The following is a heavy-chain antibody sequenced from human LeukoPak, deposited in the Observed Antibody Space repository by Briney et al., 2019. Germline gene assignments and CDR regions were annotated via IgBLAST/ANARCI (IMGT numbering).Heavy chain of an antibody. CDR1: GGSFSSYY. D-gene: IGHD1-26*01. J-gene: IGHJ4*02. CDR3: ARGSSGSYYYRLFDY. Sequence: SETLSLTCTVSGGSFSSYYWSWIRQPPGKGLEWIGYIYYSGSTNYNPSLKSRVTISVDTSKNQFSLKLSSVTAADTAVYYCARGSSGSYYYRLFDYWGQGTLVTVSS. V-gene: IGHV4-59*01. CDR2: IYYSGST.